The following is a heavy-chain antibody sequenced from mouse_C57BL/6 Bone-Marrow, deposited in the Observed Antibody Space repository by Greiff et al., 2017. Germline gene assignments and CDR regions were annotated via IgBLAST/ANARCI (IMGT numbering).Heavy chain of an antibody. CDR2: IHPNSGST. CDR1: GYTFTSYW. J-gene: IGHJ4*01. V-gene: IGHV1-64*01. CDR3: ARSRNWGGAMDY. Sequence: QVQLQQPGAELVKPGASVKLSCKASGYTFTSYWMHWVKQRPGQGLEWIGMIHPNSGSTNYNEKFKSKATLTVDKSSSTAYMQLSSLTSEDSAVYYCARSRNWGGAMDYWGQGTSVTVSS. D-gene: IGHD4-1*01.